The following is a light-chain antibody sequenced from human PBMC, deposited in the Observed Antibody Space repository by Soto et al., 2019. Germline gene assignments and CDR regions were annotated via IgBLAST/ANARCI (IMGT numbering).Light chain of an antibody. V-gene: IGLV1-40*01. CDR2: GNS. J-gene: IGLJ1*01. Sequence: QSVLTLPPSLSGAPGQRVTISCTGSISNIGAGYDVHWYQQLPGTAPKLLIYGNSNRPSGVPDRFSGSKSGTSASLAITGLQAEDEADYYCQSYDSSLSGYVFGTGTKVTVL. CDR1: ISNIGAGYD. CDR3: QSYDSSLSGYV.